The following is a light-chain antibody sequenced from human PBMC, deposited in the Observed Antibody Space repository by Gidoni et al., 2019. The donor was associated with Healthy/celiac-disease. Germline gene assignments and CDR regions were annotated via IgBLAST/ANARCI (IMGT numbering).Light chain of an antibody. Sequence: EFVLSQSPATLSLSPGERATLSCRASQTVSSYLAWYQQKPGQAPRLLIYDASNRATGIPARFSGSGSGTDFTLTISSLEPEDFAVYYCQQRSNWPLTFXGXTKVEIK. V-gene: IGKV3-11*01. J-gene: IGKJ4*01. CDR1: QTVSSY. CDR2: DAS. CDR3: QQRSNWPLT.